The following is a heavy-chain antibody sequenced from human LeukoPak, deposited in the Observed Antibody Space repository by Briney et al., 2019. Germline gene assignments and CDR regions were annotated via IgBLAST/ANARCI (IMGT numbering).Heavy chain of an antibody. V-gene: IGHV1-2*02. CDR1: GYTFTGYY. D-gene: IGHD3-22*01. Sequence: ASVKVSFKASGYTFTGYYVHWVRQAPGQGLEWMGWFNPNSGDTNYAKKFQGRVTMTGDTSISTAYMELSRLRSDDTAVYYCAREYYDSSGYYLLDWGQGTLVTVSS. CDR3: AREYYDSSGYYLLD. CDR2: FNPNSGDT. J-gene: IGHJ4*02.